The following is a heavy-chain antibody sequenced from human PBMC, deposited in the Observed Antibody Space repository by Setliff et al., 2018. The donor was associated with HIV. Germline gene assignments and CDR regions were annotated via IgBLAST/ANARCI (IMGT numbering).Heavy chain of an antibody. CDR1: GDSISSGGYY. CDR3: AGLGEHDTGDLDV. Sequence: PSETLSLTCKVSGDSISSGGYYWTWIRKPAGKGLEWIGHIYTSGNTNYNPPLKSRVSISVATSKNQFFLTLTSVTAADSAVYYCAGLGEHDTGDLDVWGKGTTVTVSS. V-gene: IGHV4-61*09. CDR2: IYTSGNT. J-gene: IGHJ6*04. D-gene: IGHD1-1*01.